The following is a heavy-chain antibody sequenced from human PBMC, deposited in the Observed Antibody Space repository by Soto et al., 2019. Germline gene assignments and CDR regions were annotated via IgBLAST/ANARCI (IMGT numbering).Heavy chain of an antibody. J-gene: IGHJ4*02. CDR1: SGSISSSNW. D-gene: IGHD6-19*01. CDR2: IYHSGST. V-gene: IGHV4-4*02. Sequence: QVQLQESGPGLVKPSGTLSLTCAVSSGSISSSNWWSWVRQPPGKGLEWIGEIYHSGSTNYNPSPRSRVTISGEKSKNQFSLKLSSVTAADTAVYYCARGTQTSSGWLEALDYWGQGTLVTVSS. CDR3: ARGTQTSSGWLEALDY.